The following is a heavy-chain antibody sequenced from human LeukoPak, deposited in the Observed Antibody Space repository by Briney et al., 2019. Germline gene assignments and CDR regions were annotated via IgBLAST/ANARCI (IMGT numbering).Heavy chain of an antibody. Sequence: SQTLSLTCTVSGGSISSGGCYWSWIRQPPGKGLEWIGYIYHSGSTYYNPSLKSRVTISVDTSKSQFSLKLSSVTAADTAVYYCARHGIPSFYGMDVWGQGTTVTVSS. V-gene: IGHV4-30-2*01. D-gene: IGHD1-1*01. CDR3: ARHGIPSFYGMDV. CDR2: IYHSGST. CDR1: GGSISSGGCY. J-gene: IGHJ6*02.